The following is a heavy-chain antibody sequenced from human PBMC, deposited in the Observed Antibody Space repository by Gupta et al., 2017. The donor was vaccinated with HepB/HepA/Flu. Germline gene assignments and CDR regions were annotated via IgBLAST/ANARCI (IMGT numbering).Heavy chain of an antibody. V-gene: IGHV2-5*01. J-gene: IGHJ4*02. CDR1: GFSPSTTAVG. Sequence: ITLTESRPTLVTPTQPLTLTFNFSGFSPSTTAVGVGWIRPPLGKALEWLASLSFNDDKLYSPVMKSRLTTTKDTSNNQVGLTTTNMDPVDTATDYCVRGDYDDPFDYWGQGTLVTVSS. CDR3: VRGDYDDPFDY. D-gene: IGHD3-3*01. CDR2: LSFNDDK.